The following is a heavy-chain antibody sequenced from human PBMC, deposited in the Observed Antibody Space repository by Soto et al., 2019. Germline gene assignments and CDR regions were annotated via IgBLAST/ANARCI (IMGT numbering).Heavy chain of an antibody. CDR3: AKGGGGHFDY. CDR2: ISGGGST. V-gene: IGHV3-23*01. Sequence: EVQLLESGGGLVQPGGSLRVSCAVSGFSFSNYGLHWVRQAPGKGLEWVSLISGGGSTDYADSVKGRFTISRDSSKNTLYLHMNSLRVEDTAVYYCAKGGGGHFDYWGQGTLVTVSS. D-gene: IGHD2-15*01. CDR1: GFSFSNYG. J-gene: IGHJ4*02.